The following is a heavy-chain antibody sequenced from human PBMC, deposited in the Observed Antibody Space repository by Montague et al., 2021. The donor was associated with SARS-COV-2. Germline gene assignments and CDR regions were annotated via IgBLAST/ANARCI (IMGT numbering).Heavy chain of an antibody. CDR3: ARGTAYDHVYY. D-gene: IGHD2-8*02. J-gene: IGHJ4*02. CDR2: THYNGTT. CDR1: SGPLSGYY. Sequence: SETLSLTCTASSGPLSGYYWNWIRQPPGKGLEWIGFTHYNGTTKYNPSLKSRLNMSLDTSKNQFSLTLNSVTAADTAIYYCARGTAYDHVYYWGQGAPVTVAS. V-gene: IGHV4-59*12.